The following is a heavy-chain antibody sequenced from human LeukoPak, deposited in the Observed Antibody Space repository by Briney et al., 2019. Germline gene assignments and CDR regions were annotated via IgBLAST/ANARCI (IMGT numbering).Heavy chain of an antibody. CDR1: GFTFSGSA. J-gene: IGHJ4*02. V-gene: IGHV3-73*01. Sequence: GGSLKLSCAASGFTFSGSAMHWVRQASGKGLEWVGRIRSKPNTYATVYAASVKGRFTISRDDSKNTAYLQMNSLKTEDTAVYYCTRWAEAAAGTPSFDYWAQGPLVTVSS. CDR2: IRSKPNTYAT. CDR3: TRWAEAAAGTPSFDY. D-gene: IGHD6-13*01.